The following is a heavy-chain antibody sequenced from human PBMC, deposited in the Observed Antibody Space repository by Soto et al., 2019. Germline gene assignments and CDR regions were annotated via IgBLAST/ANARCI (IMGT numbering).Heavy chain of an antibody. V-gene: IGHV3-23*01. D-gene: IGHD3-3*01. Sequence: GGSLRLSCAASGFTFSSYAMSWVRQAPGKGLEWVSAISGSGGSTYYADSVKGRFTISRDNSKNTLYLQMNSLRAEDTAVYYCAKDPGTTIFGVVTRYFDYWGQGTLVTVSS. CDR1: GFTFSSYA. J-gene: IGHJ4*02. CDR2: ISGSGGST. CDR3: AKDPGTTIFGVVTRYFDY.